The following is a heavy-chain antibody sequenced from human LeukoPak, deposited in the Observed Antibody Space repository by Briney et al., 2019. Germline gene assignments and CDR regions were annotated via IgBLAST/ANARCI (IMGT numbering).Heavy chain of an antibody. V-gene: IGHV1-46*01. Sequence: ASVKVSCKASGYTFTSYYMHWVRQAPGQGLEWMGKINPSGGSTSYAQNFQGRVTMTRDMSTSTVYMELSSLRSEGTAVYYCARGASGSYHNPPSSYWGQGTLVTVSS. J-gene: IGHJ4*02. CDR1: GYTFTSYY. CDR2: INPSGGST. D-gene: IGHD1-26*01. CDR3: ARGASGSYHNPPSSY.